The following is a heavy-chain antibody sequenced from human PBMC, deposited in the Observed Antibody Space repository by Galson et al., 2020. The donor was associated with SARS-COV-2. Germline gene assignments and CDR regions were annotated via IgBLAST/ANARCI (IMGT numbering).Heavy chain of an antibody. V-gene: IGHV4-61*02. CDR1: GGSISSGSYY. J-gene: IGHJ4*02. CDR3: ARGRYHYDSSGYPASYFDY. CDR2: IYTSGST. Sequence: SETLSLTCTVSGGSISSGSYYWSWIRQPAGKGLEWIGRIYTSGSTNYNPSLKSRVTISVDTSKNQFSLKLSSVTAADTAVYYCARGRYHYDSSGYPASYFDYWGQGTLVTVSS. D-gene: IGHD3-22*01.